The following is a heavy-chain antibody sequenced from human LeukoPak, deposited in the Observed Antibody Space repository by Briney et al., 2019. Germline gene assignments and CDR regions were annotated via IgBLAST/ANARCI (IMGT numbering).Heavy chain of an antibody. CDR2: ISSNGGST. J-gene: IGHJ6*03. V-gene: IGHV3-64*01. Sequence: GGSLRLSCAASGFTFSSYAMHWVRQAPGEGLEYVSAISSNGGSTYYANSVKGRFTISRDNAKNSLYMQMNRLRAEDTAVYYCARWAVVPAASFLSVVNYYYYYYMDVWGKGTTVTVSS. D-gene: IGHD2-2*01. CDR1: GFTFSSYA. CDR3: ARWAVVPAASFLSVVNYYYYYYMDV.